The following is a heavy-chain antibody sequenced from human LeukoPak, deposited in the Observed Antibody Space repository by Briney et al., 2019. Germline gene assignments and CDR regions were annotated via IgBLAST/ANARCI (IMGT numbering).Heavy chain of an antibody. J-gene: IGHJ4*02. D-gene: IGHD1-26*01. Sequence: ASVKVSCKASGYTFTGYYMHWARQAPGQGLEWMGWINPNSGGTNYAQKFQGRVTMTRDTSISAAYMELSRLRSDDTAVYYCARAPLYSGSFHWGQGTLVTVSS. CDR1: GYTFTGYY. CDR3: ARAPLYSGSFH. V-gene: IGHV1-2*02. CDR2: INPNSGGT.